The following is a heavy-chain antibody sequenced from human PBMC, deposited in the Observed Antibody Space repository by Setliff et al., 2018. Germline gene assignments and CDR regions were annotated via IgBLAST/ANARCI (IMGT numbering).Heavy chain of an antibody. Sequence: ASVKVSCKASGGTFRSYGISWVRQAPGQGLEWMGGIIPIFGTANYAQKFQGRVTITTDESTSTAYMELRSLRSDDTAIYYCAREGGDGDSSGYYPPLDYWGQGTLVTVSS. CDR3: AREGGDGDSSGYYPPLDY. V-gene: IGHV1-69*05. D-gene: IGHD3-22*01. CDR2: IIPIFGTA. CDR1: GGTFRSYG. J-gene: IGHJ4*02.